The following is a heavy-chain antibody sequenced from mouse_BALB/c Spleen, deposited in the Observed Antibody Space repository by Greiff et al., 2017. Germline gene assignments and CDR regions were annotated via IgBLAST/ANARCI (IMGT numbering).Heavy chain of an antibody. D-gene: IGHD2-1*01. Sequence: EVHLVESGGGLVKPGGSLKLSCAASGFAFSSYDMSWVRQTPEKRLEWVAYISSGGGSTYYPDTVKGRFTISRDNAKNTLYLQMSSLKSEDTAMYYCARLYGNSYAMDYWGQGTSVTVSS. CDR1: GFAFSSYD. J-gene: IGHJ4*01. CDR2: ISSGGGST. CDR3: ARLYGNSYAMDY. V-gene: IGHV5-12-1*01.